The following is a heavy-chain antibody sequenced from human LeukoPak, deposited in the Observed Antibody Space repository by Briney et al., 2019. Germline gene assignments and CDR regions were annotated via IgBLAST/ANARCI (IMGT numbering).Heavy chain of an antibody. CDR2: NIPIFGTA. V-gene: IGHV1-69*13. CDR3: ARAFRPRSDYVWGSYGDYYYMDV. Sequence: SVKVSCKASGGTFSSYAISWVRQAPGQGLEWMGGNIPIFGTANYAQKFQGRVTITADESTSTAYMELSSLRSEDTAVYYCARAFRPRSDYVWGSYGDYYYMDVWGKGTTVTISS. D-gene: IGHD3-16*01. J-gene: IGHJ6*03. CDR1: GGTFSSYA.